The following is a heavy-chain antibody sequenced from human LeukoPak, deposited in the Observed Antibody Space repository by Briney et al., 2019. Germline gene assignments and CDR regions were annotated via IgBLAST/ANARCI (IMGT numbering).Heavy chain of an antibody. CDR2: IYHSGST. CDR1: GGSISSGGYS. D-gene: IGHD6-19*01. V-gene: IGHV4-30-2*01. Sequence: SETLSLTCAVSGGSISSGGYSWSWIRQPPGKGLEWIGYIYHSGSTYYNPSLKSRVTISVDRSKNQFSLKLSSVTAADTAVYYCARGGAVAGIYYYGMDVWGQGTTVTVSS. J-gene: IGHJ6*02. CDR3: ARGGAVAGIYYYGMDV.